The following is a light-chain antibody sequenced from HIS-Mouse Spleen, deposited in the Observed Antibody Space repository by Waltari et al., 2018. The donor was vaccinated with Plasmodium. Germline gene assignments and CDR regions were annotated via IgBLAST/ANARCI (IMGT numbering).Light chain of an antibody. J-gene: IGLJ2*01. V-gene: IGLV2-23*03. CDR2: EGS. Sequence: QSALTQPASVSGSPGQSITIPCTGTSSDVGSYTLVSWYQQNPGKAPKLMIYEGSTRPSGVSNRVSGSKSGNTASLTISGLQAEDEADYYCCSYAGSSTFVVFGGGTKLTVL. CDR1: SSDVGSYTL. CDR3: CSYAGSSTFVV.